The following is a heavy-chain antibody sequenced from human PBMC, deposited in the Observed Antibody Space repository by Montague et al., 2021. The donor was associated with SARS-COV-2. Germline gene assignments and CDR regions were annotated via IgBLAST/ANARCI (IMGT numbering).Heavy chain of an antibody. CDR3: ARSLNKQGRRFPPGGFFAY. Sequence: SETLSLTCAVSGGSFSGYHCRCILHPPRKGLLWIGETIHSGGTTYNTALKSRVTTTVDTSKNQFSLKLSTLTAAATAVYYCARSLNKQGRRFPPGGFFAYWGQGTLVTVSS. V-gene: IGHV4-34*12. D-gene: IGHD6-19*01. CDR1: GGSFSGYH. CDR2: TIHSGGT. J-gene: IGHJ4*02.